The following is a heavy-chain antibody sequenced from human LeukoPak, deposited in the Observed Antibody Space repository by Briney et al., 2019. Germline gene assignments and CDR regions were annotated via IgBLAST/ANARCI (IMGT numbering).Heavy chain of an antibody. D-gene: IGHD6-13*01. CDR1: GFTFSSYE. CDR2: ISSSSSYI. J-gene: IGHJ3*02. V-gene: IGHV3-21*01. Sequence: PGGSLRLSCAASGFTFSSYEMNWVRQAPGKGLEWVSSISSSSSYIYYADSVKGRFTISRDNAKNSLYLQMNSLRVEDTAVYYCARVCIAAAGPPRDAFDIWGQGTMVTVSS. CDR3: ARVCIAAAGPPRDAFDI.